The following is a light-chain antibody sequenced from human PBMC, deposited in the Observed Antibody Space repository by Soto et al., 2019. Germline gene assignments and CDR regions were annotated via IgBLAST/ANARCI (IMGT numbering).Light chain of an antibody. Sequence: DIQMTQSPSTLSASVGDRVTITCRASQNINSWLAWYQQKPGKAPNLLIYDAPTLESGVPSRFSGSVSGTEFTLTISSLQPEDFATYYCQQFHSFSRTFGQGTKV. CDR3: QQFHSFSRT. CDR2: DAP. J-gene: IGKJ1*01. V-gene: IGKV1-5*01. CDR1: QNINSW.